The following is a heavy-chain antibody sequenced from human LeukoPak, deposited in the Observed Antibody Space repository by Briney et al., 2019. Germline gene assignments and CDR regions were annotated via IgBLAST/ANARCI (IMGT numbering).Heavy chain of an antibody. D-gene: IGHD3-9*01. CDR2: TYDSGST. V-gene: IGHV4-59*13. Sequence: SETLSLTCTVSGGSISSYYWSWIRQPPGKGLEWIAYTYDSGSTNYNPSLKSRVTISVDTSKNQFSLKLSSVTAADTAMYFCARDDYDILTGDPYWYFDLWGRGTLVTVSS. CDR3: ARDDYDILTGDPYWYFDL. J-gene: IGHJ2*01. CDR1: GGSISSYY.